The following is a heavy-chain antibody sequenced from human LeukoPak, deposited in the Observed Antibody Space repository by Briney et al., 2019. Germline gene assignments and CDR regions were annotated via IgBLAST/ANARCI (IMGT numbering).Heavy chain of an antibody. V-gene: IGHV3-30*03. CDR1: GFTFNSYG. Sequence: GGSLRLSCAASGFTFNSYGMHWVRQAPGKGLEWVAVISYGGSNEYYADSVKGRFTISRDNSKNTLYLQMNSLRAEDTAVYYCALGSGYSSSWYENWGQGTLVTVSS. CDR3: ALGSGYSSSWYEN. D-gene: IGHD6-13*01. J-gene: IGHJ4*02. CDR2: ISYGGSNE.